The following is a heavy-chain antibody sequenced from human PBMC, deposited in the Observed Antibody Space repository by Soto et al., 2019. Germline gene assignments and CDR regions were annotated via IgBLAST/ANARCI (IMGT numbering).Heavy chain of an antibody. D-gene: IGHD3-3*01. J-gene: IGHJ6*02. CDR1: GFAFTNAW. Sequence: EVQLVESGGGLVKPGGSLRLSCAASGFAFTNAWMNWVRQAPGKGLEWVGRIKSKTDGGTTDYAAPVKGRFTISRDDSKNTLYLQMNSLKTEDTAVYYCTTEMPPVFLEWLLGETDYYYYGMDVWGQGTTVTVSS. V-gene: IGHV3-15*07. CDR3: TTEMPPVFLEWLLGETDYYYYGMDV. CDR2: IKSKTDGGTT.